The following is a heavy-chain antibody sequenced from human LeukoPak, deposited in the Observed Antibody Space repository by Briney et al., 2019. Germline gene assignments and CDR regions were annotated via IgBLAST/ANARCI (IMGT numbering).Heavy chain of an antibody. J-gene: IGHJ4*02. V-gene: IGHV3-23*01. D-gene: IGHD5-18*01. CDR2: ISGSGGST. CDR3: AKGKTAMAWVDY. Sequence: PGGSLRLSCADSGFTFSNYVMSWVRQAPGKGLECVSAISGSGGSTYYADSVKGRFTISRDNSKNTLYLQMNSLRAEDTAVYYCAKGKTAMAWVDYWGQGTLVTVSS. CDR1: GFTFSNYV.